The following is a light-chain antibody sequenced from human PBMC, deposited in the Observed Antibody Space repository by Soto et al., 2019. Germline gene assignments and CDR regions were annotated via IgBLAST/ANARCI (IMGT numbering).Light chain of an antibody. Sequence: QYALTQPASVSGSPGQSINIACTGTSSDIGGYNFVSWYQQHPGKAPKLLIYDGGKRPSGVSNRFSGSKSGNTASLTISGLQAEDEADYYCNAYRTVSTYVFGTGTKVTVL. J-gene: IGLJ1*01. CDR1: SSDIGGYNF. V-gene: IGLV2-14*01. CDR2: DGG. CDR3: NAYRTVSTYV.